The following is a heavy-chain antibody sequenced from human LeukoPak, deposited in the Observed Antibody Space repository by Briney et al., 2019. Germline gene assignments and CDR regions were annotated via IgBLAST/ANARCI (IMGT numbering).Heavy chain of an antibody. V-gene: IGHV2-5*01. CDR1: GFSLSTTGVG. J-gene: IGHJ4*02. Sequence: ECGPTLVKPTQTLTLTCTFSGFSLSTTGVGVNWIRQSRGEALDSLYLIYWNGDKRYSPSLKSRLTISRDTPKNQVVLTMTNMDPVDTATYYCAHRGGAVAGHYYFDYWGQGTLVTVSS. CDR3: AHRGGAVAGHYYFDY. D-gene: IGHD6-19*01. CDR2: IYWNGDK.